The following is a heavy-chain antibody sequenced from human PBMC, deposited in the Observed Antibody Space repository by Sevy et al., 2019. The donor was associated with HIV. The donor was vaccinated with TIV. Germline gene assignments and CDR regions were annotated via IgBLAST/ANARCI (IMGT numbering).Heavy chain of an antibody. D-gene: IGHD3-10*01. J-gene: IGHJ4*02. V-gene: IGHV4-31*03. CDR2: IYYSGST. Sequence: SETLSLTCTVSGGSISSGGYYWSWIRQHPGKGLEWIGYIYYSGSTYYNPSLKSRVTISIDTSKNQFSLKLTSVTAADTAVYYCARSPAGDFDYWGQGTLVTVSP. CDR3: ARSPAGDFDY. CDR1: GGSISSGGYY.